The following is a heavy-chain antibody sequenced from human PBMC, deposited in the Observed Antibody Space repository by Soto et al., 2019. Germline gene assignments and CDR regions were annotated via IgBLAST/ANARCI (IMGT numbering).Heavy chain of an antibody. D-gene: IGHD6-13*01. CDR2: ISSSATTI. Sequence: EVQLVESGGALVQPGGSLRLSCAASGFTFRSYEMNWVRQTPGKGLEWVSSISSSATTIYYVDSVRGRFAISRDNANNSLYLQMNSLRAEDTAVYHCATSAAAPGNYWGQGTLVTVSS. J-gene: IGHJ4*02. CDR3: ATSAAAPGNY. CDR1: GFTFRSYE. V-gene: IGHV3-48*03.